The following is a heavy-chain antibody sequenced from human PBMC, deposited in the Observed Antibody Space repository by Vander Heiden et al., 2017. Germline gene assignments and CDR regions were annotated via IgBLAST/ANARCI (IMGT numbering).Heavy chain of an antibody. CDR3: ARDLSITIFGVVIGAFDY. CDR1: GFIVSSNS. D-gene: IGHD3-3*01. CDR2: IDGGGST. J-gene: IGHJ4*02. Sequence: EVQLVESGGGLIQPGGSLRLSCAAAGFIVSSNSMSWVRQAPGKGVEWGSVIDGGGSTYYADSVKGRFTIARDNSKNTLYLQMNSLRAEDTAVYYCARDLSITIFGVVIGAFDYWGQGTLVTVSS. V-gene: IGHV3-53*01.